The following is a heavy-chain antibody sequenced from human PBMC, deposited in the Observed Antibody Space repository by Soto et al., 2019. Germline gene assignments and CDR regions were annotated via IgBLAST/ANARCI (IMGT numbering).Heavy chain of an antibody. CDR1: GYTFTGYY. CDR2: INPNSGGT. V-gene: IGHV1-2*02. Sequence: ASVKVSCKASGYTFTGYYMHWVRQAPGQGLEWMGWINPNSGGTNYAQKFQGRVTMTRDTSISTAYMELSRLRSDDTAVYYCAILPYDSSGYAFDYWGQGTLVTVSS. J-gene: IGHJ4*02. D-gene: IGHD3-22*01. CDR3: AILPYDSSGYAFDY.